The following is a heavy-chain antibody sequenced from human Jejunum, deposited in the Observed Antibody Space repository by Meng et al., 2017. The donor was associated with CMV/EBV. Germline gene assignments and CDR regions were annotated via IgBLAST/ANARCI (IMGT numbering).Heavy chain of an antibody. CDR2: ISPYTGNT. V-gene: IGHV1-18*01. Sequence: QVQLVQSGAEVKKPGASVKVSCKASGYDFIDYGISWVRQAPGQGLEWMGWISPYTGNTNYAQKFQGRVTMTTDTSTSTAYMDLRSLRSDDTAVYYCARGVISYHDSWGQGTLVTVSS. CDR3: ARGVISYHDS. D-gene: IGHD3-16*01. CDR1: GYDFIDYG. J-gene: IGHJ5*02.